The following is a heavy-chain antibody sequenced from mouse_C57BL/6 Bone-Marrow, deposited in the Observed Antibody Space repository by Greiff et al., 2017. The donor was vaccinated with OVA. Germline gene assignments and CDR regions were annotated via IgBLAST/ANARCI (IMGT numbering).Heavy chain of an antibody. Sequence: EVMLVESGGGLVQPGGSLSLSCAASGFTFSDYYMSWVRQPPGKGLEWLGFISNKANGYTTEYSASVKGRFTISRDNSQSILYLQMNALGAEDSATYYCARYYYGSSYPFEYWGQGTLVTVSA. D-gene: IGHD1-1*01. CDR1: GFTFSDYY. J-gene: IGHJ3*01. CDR3: ARYYYGSSYPFEY. CDR2: ISNKANGYTT. V-gene: IGHV7-3*01.